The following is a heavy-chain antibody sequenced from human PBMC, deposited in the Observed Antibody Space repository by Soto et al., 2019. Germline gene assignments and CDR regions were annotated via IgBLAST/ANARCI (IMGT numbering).Heavy chain of an antibody. J-gene: IGHJ5*01. Sequence: PSETLSLTCAVSGGSISSGGYSWSWIRQPPGKGLEWIGYIYHSGSTYYNPSLKSRVTISVDRSKNQFSLKLSSVTAAETAVYYCARQSSGWYNWFYSWGQGTLVTVSS. CDR3: ARQSSGWYNWFYS. V-gene: IGHV4-30-2*01. CDR1: GGSISSGGYS. D-gene: IGHD6-25*01. CDR2: IYHSGST.